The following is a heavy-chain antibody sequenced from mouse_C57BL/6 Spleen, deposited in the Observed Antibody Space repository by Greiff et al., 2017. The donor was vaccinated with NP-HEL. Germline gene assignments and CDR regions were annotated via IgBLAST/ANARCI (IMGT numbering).Heavy chain of an antibody. CDR1: GFTFSSYT. J-gene: IGHJ2*01. Sequence: EVKLMESGGGLVKPGGSLKLSCAASGFTFSSYTMSWVRQTPEKRLEWVATISGGGGNTYYPDSVKGRFTISRDNAKNTLYLQMSSLRSEDTALYDCARHGDWLGNYFDYWGQGTTLTVSS. V-gene: IGHV5-9*01. CDR3: ARHGDWLGNYFDY. D-gene: IGHD2-2*01. CDR2: ISGGGGNT.